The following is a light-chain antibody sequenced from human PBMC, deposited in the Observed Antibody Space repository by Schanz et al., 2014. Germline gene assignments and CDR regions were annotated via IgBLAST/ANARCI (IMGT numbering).Light chain of an antibody. V-gene: IGKV1-9*01. J-gene: IGKJ1*01. Sequence: IQLTQSPSSLSASVGDRVTITCRASQGFSTYLAWYQKKPGKAPKLLIYAASTLQSGVPSRFSGSGSGTDFVLTISSLQPEDFATYYCQQLSSYPWTFGQGTKVESK. CDR3: QQLSSYPWT. CDR1: QGFSTY. CDR2: AAS.